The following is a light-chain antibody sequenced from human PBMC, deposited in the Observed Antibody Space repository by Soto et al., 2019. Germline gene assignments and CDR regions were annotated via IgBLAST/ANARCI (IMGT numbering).Light chain of an antibody. J-gene: IGLJ2*01. Sequence: SVLTQPRSVSGSPGQSVAISCTGSRSDVGGYKYVSWYQQFPGKAPKLIIYDVSRRPSGVPDRFSGSKSGNTASLTISGLQAEDEGDYYCCSYGGGRTPLGFGGGTKLTVL. CDR3: CSYGGGRTPLG. V-gene: IGLV2-11*01. CDR2: DVS. CDR1: RSDVGGYKY.